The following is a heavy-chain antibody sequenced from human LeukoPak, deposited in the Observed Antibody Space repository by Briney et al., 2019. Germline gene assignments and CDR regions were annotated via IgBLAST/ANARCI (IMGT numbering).Heavy chain of an antibody. CDR1: GFSVSGDN. CDR2: TYTDGNT. Sequence: GGSLRLSCAASGFSVSGDNMSWVRQAPGKGLEWVSVTYTDGNTYYADPVKGRFTASRDSSKNMLYLQMNSLRAEDTAVYYCARAVRSCSATRCISINSFDYWGQGTLVAVSS. D-gene: IGHD2-15*01. CDR3: ARAVRSCSATRCISINSFDY. V-gene: IGHV3-53*01. J-gene: IGHJ4*02.